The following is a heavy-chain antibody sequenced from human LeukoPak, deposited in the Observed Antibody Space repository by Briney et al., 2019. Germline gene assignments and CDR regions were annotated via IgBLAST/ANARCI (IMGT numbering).Heavy chain of an antibody. J-gene: IGHJ4*02. Sequence: GGSLRLSCEASGFIFSDHYMTLMRQAPGRGLECVSYISGSGSSIRYADSVKGRVTISRDNAKNSLYLQMNSLRAEDTAVYYCSRDPRTLDYWGRGTLVTVSS. D-gene: IGHD3/OR15-3a*01. CDR3: SRDPRTLDY. CDR2: ISGSGSSI. V-gene: IGHV3-11*04. CDR1: GFIFSDHY.